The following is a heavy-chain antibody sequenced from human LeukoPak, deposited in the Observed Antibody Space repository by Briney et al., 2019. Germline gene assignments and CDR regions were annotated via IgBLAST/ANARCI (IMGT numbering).Heavy chain of an antibody. Sequence: GGSLRLSCAASGFTFSSYAMTWVRQAPGKGLEWVSSISINSGGTSYADSVKGRFTISRDNSKNTLYLQMNSLRAEGTAVYYCAKDGRGGVPRAFDIWGQGTMVTVSS. D-gene: IGHD2-15*01. CDR2: ISINSGGT. V-gene: IGHV3-23*01. CDR3: AKDGRGGVPRAFDI. CDR1: GFTFSSYA. J-gene: IGHJ3*02.